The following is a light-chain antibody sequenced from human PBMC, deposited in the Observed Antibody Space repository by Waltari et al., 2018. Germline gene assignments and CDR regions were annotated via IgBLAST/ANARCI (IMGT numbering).Light chain of an antibody. CDR2: VVN. Sequence: QSALTHPPSVSGSPGQSIIISCTGTTNDLGGSNCVAWYQQHHGKAPKLMIYVVNSPPSGVSSRFSGSKSGNTASLIISGLQAEDEAGYYCCACTRGSTWVFGGGTKVTVL. J-gene: IGLJ3*02. V-gene: IGLV2-14*03. CDR1: TNDLGGSNC. CDR3: CACTRGSTWV.